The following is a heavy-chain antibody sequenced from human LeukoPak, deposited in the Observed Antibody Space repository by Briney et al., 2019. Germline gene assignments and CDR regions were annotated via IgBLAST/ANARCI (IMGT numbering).Heavy chain of an antibody. CDR1: GFTFSSYA. Sequence: GGSLRLSCAASGFTFSSYAMSWVRQAPGKGLEWVSTISGSGGTTYYAEFVKGRFTISRDNSKNTLYLQMNSLRAEDTAVYYCAKPAVSGWYGFDYWGQGTLVTVSS. J-gene: IGHJ4*02. D-gene: IGHD6-19*01. V-gene: IGHV3-23*01. CDR3: AKPAVSGWYGFDY. CDR2: ISGSGGTT.